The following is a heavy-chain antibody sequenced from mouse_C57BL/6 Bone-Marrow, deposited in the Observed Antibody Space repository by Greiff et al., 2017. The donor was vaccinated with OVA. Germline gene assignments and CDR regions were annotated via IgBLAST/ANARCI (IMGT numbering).Heavy chain of an antibody. V-gene: IGHV5-17*01. D-gene: IGHD1-1*01. CDR3: ARRDYYYGYYYAMDY. CDR1: GFTFSDYG. J-gene: IGHJ4*01. Sequence: EVKLMDSGGGLVKPGGSLKLSCAASGFTFSDYGMHWVRQAPEKGLEWVAYISSGSSTIYYADTVKGRFTISRDNAKNTLFLQMTSLRSEDTAMYYGARRDYYYGYYYAMDYWGQGTSVTVSS. CDR2: ISSGSSTI.